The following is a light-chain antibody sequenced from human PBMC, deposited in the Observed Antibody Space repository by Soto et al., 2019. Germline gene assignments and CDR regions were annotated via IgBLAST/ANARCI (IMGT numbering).Light chain of an antibody. J-gene: IGLJ2*01. CDR3: SSYAGSNNLV. Sequence: QSVLTQPPSASGSPGQSVTISCTGTSSDVGGYNYVSWYQQHPGKAPKLMIYEVSKRPSGVPDRFSGSKSGNTASLTVSGLQAEDEADYYCSSYAGSNNLVFGGGTQLTV. CDR2: EVS. V-gene: IGLV2-8*01. CDR1: SSDVGGYNY.